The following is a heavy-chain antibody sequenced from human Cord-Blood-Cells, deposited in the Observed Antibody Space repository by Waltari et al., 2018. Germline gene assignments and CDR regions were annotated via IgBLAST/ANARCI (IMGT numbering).Heavy chain of an antibody. J-gene: IGHJ2*01. CDR3: ARGGRYSSSSLGYFDL. CDR1: GGSFSGYY. V-gene: IGHV4-34*01. Sequence: QVQLQQWGAGLLTPSETLSLTCAVYGGSFSGYYWSWIRQPPGKGLEGIGEINHSGSTNYNPALKSRVTISVDTCKNQFSLKLSSVTAADTAVYYCARGGRYSSSSLGYFDLWGRGTLVTVSS. D-gene: IGHD6-6*01. CDR2: INHSGST.